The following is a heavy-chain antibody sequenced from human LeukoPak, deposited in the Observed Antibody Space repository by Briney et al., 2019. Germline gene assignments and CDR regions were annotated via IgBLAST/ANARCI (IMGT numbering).Heavy chain of an antibody. CDR2: ISYDGSNK. CDR3: AKGWRSYGMDV. J-gene: IGHJ6*02. Sequence: GRSLRLSCAASGFTFSSYGTHWVRQAPGKGLEWVAVISYDGSNKYYADSVKGRFTISRDNSKNTLYLQMNSLRAEDTAVYYCAKGWRSYGMDVWGQGTTVTVSS. CDR1: GFTFSSYG. V-gene: IGHV3-30*18. D-gene: IGHD2-15*01.